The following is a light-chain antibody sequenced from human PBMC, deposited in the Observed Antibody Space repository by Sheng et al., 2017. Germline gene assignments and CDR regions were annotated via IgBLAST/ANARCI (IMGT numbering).Light chain of an antibody. CDR2: KAS. CDR1: QNIRIW. CDR3: QQYSDDWS. Sequence: IQMTQSPSTLSASVGDRVTITCRASQNIRIWLAWYQQKPGKAPKVLIYKASNLESGVPSRFIGGGSGTQFTLTISNLQPDDFATYYCQQYSDDWSFGQGTKVENK. V-gene: IGKV1-5*03. J-gene: IGKJ1*01.